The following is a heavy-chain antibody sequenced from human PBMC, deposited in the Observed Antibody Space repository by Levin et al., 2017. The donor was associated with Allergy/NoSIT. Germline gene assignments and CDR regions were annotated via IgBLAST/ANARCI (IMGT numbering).Heavy chain of an antibody. J-gene: IGHJ3*02. CDR3: LGLRLGELGAFDI. CDR1: GFTFSNAW. V-gene: IGHV3-15*01. D-gene: IGHD3-16*01. Sequence: PGGSLRLSCAASGFTFSNAWMSWVRQAPGKGLEWVGRIKSKTDGGTTDYAAPVKGRFTISRDDSKNTLYLQMNSLKTEDTAVYYCLGLRLGELGAFDIWGQGTMVTVSS. CDR2: IKSKTDGGTT.